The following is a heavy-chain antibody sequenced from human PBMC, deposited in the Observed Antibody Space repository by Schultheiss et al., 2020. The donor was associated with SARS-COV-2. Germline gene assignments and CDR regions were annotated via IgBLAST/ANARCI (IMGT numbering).Heavy chain of an antibody. J-gene: IGHJ4*02. CDR3: AVVGEMADY. CDR2: ISGSGGST. V-gene: IGHV3-23*01. CDR1: GFTFSSYA. D-gene: IGHD5-24*01. Sequence: GSLRLSCAASGFTFSSYAMSWVRQAPGKGLEWVSAISGSGGSTYYADSVKGRFTISRDNSKNTLYLQMGSLRAEDMAVYYCAVVGEMADYWGQGTLVTVSS.